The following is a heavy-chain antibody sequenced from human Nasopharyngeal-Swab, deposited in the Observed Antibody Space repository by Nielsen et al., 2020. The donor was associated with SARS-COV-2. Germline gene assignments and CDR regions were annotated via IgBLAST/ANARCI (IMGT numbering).Heavy chain of an antibody. CDR1: GFTFSSYG. CDR2: ISYDGSNK. CDR3: AKDESGYYYDSSGYIDY. D-gene: IGHD3-22*01. Sequence: GGSLRLSCAASGFTFSSYGMHWVRQAPGKGLEWVAVISYDGSNKYYADSVKGRFTISRDNSKNTLYLQMNSLRAEDTAVYYCAKDESGYYYDSSGYIDYWGQGTLVTVPS. V-gene: IGHV3-30*18. J-gene: IGHJ4*02.